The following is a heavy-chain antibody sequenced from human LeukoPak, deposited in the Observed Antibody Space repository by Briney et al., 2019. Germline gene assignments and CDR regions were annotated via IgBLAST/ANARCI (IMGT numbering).Heavy chain of an antibody. V-gene: IGHV5-51*01. CDR2: MHPGDSDT. CDR3: ARSSSNYFNWFDP. CDR1: GYSFTDYW. J-gene: IGHJ5*02. D-gene: IGHD6-13*01. Sequence: GESLKISCKGSGYSFTDYWIGWVRQMPGKGLEWMGIMHPGDSDTRYSPSFQGQVTISADKSIGTAYLQWSSLRASDTAMYYCARSSSNYFNWFDPWGQGTLVTVSS.